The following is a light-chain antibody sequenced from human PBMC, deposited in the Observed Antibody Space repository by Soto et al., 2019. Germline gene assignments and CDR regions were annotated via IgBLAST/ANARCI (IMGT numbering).Light chain of an antibody. Sequence: QSALTQPASVSGSPGQSITISCTGTSSDVGGYNYVSWYQQHPGKAPKLMIYDVSNRPSGVSNRFSGSKSGNTASLTISGLQAEDEADYYCSSYTISIPWVYGGGTKVTVL. V-gene: IGLV2-14*01. CDR2: DVS. CDR1: SSDVGGYNY. CDR3: SSYTISIPWV. J-gene: IGLJ3*02.